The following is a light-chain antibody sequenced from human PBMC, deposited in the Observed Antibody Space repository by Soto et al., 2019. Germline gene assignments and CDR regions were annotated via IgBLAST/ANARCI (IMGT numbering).Light chain of an antibody. V-gene: IGKV1-27*01. J-gene: IGKJ4*01. CDR2: ATS. CDR3: QKYNSAPLT. Sequence: DVQMTQSPSSLSASVGDRVTITCRASQGIVPYLAWFQQKPGKVPKLLIYATSTLQSGVPSRFSGSGSGTDFTLTINSLQPEDVGTYYCQKYNSAPLTFGGGTKVDIK. CDR1: QGIVPY.